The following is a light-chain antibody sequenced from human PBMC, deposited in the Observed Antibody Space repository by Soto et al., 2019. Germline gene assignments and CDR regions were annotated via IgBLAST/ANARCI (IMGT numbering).Light chain of an antibody. CDR2: HAS. J-gene: IGKJ1*01. Sequence: DIQMTQSPSTLSASVGDRVTITCRASQSISNLLAWYQQKPGTAPKVLIYHASNLQSGVPSRFSGCGSGTEFTLTISSLQPDDFSTYYCQHYNSYSFGQGTKVDIK. CDR3: QHYNSYS. V-gene: IGKV1-5*01. CDR1: QSISNL.